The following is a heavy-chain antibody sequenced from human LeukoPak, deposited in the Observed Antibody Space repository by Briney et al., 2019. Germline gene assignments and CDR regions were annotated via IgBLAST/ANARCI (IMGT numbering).Heavy chain of an antibody. CDR1: GFTFSSYS. V-gene: IGHV3-48*01. CDR2: ISSSSSTI. CDR3: ARDLNNFWSGYSYDY. D-gene: IGHD3-3*01. Sequence: TGGSLRLSCAASGFTFSSYSMNWVRQAPGKGLEWVSYISSSSSTIYYADSVKGRFTISRDNAKNSLYLQMTSLRAEETAVYYCARDLNNFWSGYSYDYWGQGPLVTVSS. J-gene: IGHJ4*02.